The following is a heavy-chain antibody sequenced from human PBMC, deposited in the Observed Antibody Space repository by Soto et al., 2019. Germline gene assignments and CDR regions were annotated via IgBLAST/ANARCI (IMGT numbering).Heavy chain of an antibody. CDR3: HARGPLPTAGNGEYYYYGMDV. V-gene: IGHV4-34*03. D-gene: IGHD1-26*01. Sequence: SGTLSLTFAFYRWSFHGYYWPWLLQPPWSGLEWIGEINHSGSTNYNPSLKSRVTISVDRSKNQFSLKLSSVTAADTAVYYCHARGPLPTAGNGEYYYYGMDVWGQGTTVT. CDR1: RWSFHGYY. J-gene: IGHJ6*02. CDR2: INHSGST.